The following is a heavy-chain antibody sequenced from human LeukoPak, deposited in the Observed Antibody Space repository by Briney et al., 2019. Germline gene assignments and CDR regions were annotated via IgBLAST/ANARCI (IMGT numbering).Heavy chain of an antibody. CDR2: INPNSGGT. Sequence: GASVKVSCKASGYTFTGYYMHWVRQAPGQGLEWMGWINPNSGGTNYARKFQGRVTMTRDTSISTAYMELSRLRSDDTAVYYCARVANTAMVTIIDYWGQGTLVTVSS. V-gene: IGHV1-2*02. J-gene: IGHJ4*02. CDR3: ARVANTAMVTIIDY. D-gene: IGHD5-18*01. CDR1: GYTFTGYY.